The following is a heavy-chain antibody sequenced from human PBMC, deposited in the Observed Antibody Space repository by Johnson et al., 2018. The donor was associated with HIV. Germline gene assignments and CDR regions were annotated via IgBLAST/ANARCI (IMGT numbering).Heavy chain of an antibody. V-gene: IGHV3-30*02. J-gene: IGHJ3*02. CDR1: GFTFSSYG. Sequence: QVQLVESGGGVVQPGGSLRLSCAASGFTFSSYGMHWVRQAPGKGLEWVAFIRYDGSNKYYADSVKGRFTISRDNSKNTLYLQMNSLRAEDTAVYYCAREDGSGWSTRGDDAFDIWGQGTMVTVSA. CDR3: AREDGSGWSTRGDDAFDI. D-gene: IGHD6-19*01. CDR2: IRYDGSNK.